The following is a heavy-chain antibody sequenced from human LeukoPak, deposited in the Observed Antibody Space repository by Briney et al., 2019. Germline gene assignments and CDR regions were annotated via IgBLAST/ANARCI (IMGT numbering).Heavy chain of an antibody. J-gene: IGHJ5*02. V-gene: IGHV4-59*01. CDR2: IYYNGIT. CDR3: ASGADSNWFDP. Sequence: PSETLSLTCTVSGGSISSYYWRWIRQPPGQGLEWIGYIYYNGITNYNPSLTSRVTISVDTSKNQFSLKLSSVTAADTAVYYCASGADSNWFDPWGQGTLVTVSS. CDR1: GGSISSYY. D-gene: IGHD2-21*02.